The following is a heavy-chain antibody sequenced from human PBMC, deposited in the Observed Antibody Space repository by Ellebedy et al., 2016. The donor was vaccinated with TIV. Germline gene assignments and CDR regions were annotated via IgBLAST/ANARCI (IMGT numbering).Heavy chain of an antibody. CDR2: IRYDGTNK. D-gene: IGHD1-14*01. Sequence: GESLKISCAASGFIFSSYGMHWVRQAPRQGLEWVAFIRYDGTNKFYADSVKGRFIISRDNSKNTLYLQMNSLKTEDTAVYYCTTQILKGYYWGQGTLVTVSS. V-gene: IGHV3-30*02. CDR1: GFIFSSYG. CDR3: TTQILKGYY. J-gene: IGHJ4*02.